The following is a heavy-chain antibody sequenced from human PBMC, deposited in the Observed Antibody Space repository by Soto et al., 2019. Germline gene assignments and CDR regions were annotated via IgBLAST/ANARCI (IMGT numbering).Heavy chain of an antibody. Sequence: EVQLLESGGGLVQPGGSLRLSCVASGFTFSSYAMWWVRQAPGKGLECVSAISGGGETTYYADSVKGRFTISRDNSKNTLYLQMNSLRAEDTAVYYCAFNSGSGSYYFDYWGQGTRVTVSS. CDR3: AFNSGSGSYYFDY. CDR2: ISGGGETT. D-gene: IGHD3-10*01. V-gene: IGHV3-23*01. J-gene: IGHJ4*02. CDR1: GFTFSSYA.